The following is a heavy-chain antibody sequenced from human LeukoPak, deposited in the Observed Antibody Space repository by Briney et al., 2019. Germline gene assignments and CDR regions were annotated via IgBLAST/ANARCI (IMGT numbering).Heavy chain of an antibody. CDR3: AKGGNYFDY. D-gene: IGHD3-16*01. CDR2: ISGSGGST. CDR1: GFTFSSYG. Sequence: GGTLRLSCAASGFTFSSYGMSWVRQAPGKGLEWVSAISGSGGSTYYADSVKGRFTFSRDNSKNTLYLQMNSLRAEDTAVYYCAKGGNYFDYWGQGTLVTVSS. J-gene: IGHJ4*02. V-gene: IGHV3-23*01.